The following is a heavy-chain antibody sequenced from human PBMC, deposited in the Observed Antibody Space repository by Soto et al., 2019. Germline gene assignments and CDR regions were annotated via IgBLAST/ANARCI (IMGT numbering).Heavy chain of an antibody. Sequence: QVQLQESGPGLVKPSQTLSLTCTVSGGSISSGGYYWSWIRQHPGKGLEWIGYIYYSGSTYYNPSLKSRVTISVDTSKNQFSLKLSSVTAADTAVYYCASSIVLMVYARTHYYYGMDVWGQGTTVTVSS. CDR1: GGSISSGGYY. CDR2: IYYSGST. J-gene: IGHJ6*02. D-gene: IGHD2-8*01. V-gene: IGHV4-31*03. CDR3: ASSIVLMVYARTHYYYGMDV.